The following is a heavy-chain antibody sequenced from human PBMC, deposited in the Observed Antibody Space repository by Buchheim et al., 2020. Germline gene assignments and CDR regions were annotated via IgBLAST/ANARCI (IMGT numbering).Heavy chain of an antibody. CDR1: GGSSSGFF. CDR3: ARGRNYLVKVPGDRGPTFDL. Sequence: QVQLQQWGAGLLKPSETLSLTCAIYGGSSSGFFWSWIRQPPGKGPEWIGEINDNGFTNYNPSLKSRVSISLDTSKKQFSLKVNSVTAADSALYYCARGRNYLVKVPGDRGPTFDLWGQGIL. D-gene: IGHD2/OR15-2a*01. J-gene: IGHJ4*03. CDR2: INDNGFT. V-gene: IGHV4-34*02.